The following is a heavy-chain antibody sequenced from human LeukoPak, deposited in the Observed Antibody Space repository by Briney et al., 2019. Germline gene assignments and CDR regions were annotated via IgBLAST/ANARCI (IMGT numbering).Heavy chain of an antibody. J-gene: IGHJ5*02. D-gene: IGHD4-11*01. CDR2: ISGYNGDT. CDR3: ARNRVTITTMRYFDP. Sequence: ASVKVSCKASGYTFTTYGISWVRQAPGQGLEWMGWISGYNGDTNYAQNFQGRVTMTTDTSTSTAYMELRSLRSDDTAVYYCARNRVTITTMRYFDPWGREPASPSPQ. CDR1: GYTFTTYG. V-gene: IGHV1-18*01.